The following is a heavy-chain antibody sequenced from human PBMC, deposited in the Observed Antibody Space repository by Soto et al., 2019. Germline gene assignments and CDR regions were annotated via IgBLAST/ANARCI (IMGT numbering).Heavy chain of an antibody. CDR2: IIPIFGTA. Sequence: SVKVSCKASGGTFSSYAISWVRQAPGQGLEWMGGIIPIFGTANYAQKFQGRVTITADESTSTAYMELSSLRSEDTAVYYCASTNTSIAARPDEAYYYYGMDVWGQGTTVTVPS. CDR1: GGTFSSYA. V-gene: IGHV1-69*13. D-gene: IGHD6-6*01. J-gene: IGHJ6*02. CDR3: ASTNTSIAARPDEAYYYYGMDV.